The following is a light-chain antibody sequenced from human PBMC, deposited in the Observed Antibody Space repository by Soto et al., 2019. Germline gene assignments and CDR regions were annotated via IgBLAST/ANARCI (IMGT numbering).Light chain of an antibody. J-gene: IGLJ2*01. Sequence: QSVLTQPASVSGSPGQSITISCTGTSSDIGAYNYVSWYQQHPGKAPKLMIYDVNIRPSGVSNRFSGSKSGNTASLTISGLQAEDEADYYCTSWTTSTTMIFGGWTKLTVL. CDR3: TSWTTSTTMI. CDR1: SSDIGAYNY. CDR2: DVN. V-gene: IGLV2-14*03.